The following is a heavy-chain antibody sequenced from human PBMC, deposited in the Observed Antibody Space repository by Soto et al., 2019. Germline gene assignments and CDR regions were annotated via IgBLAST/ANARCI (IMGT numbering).Heavy chain of an antibody. J-gene: IGHJ3*02. V-gene: IGHV3-11*06. Sequence: GWSLRLSCAASGFTFSDYYMSWIRQAPGKGLEWVSYISSSSSYTNYADSVKGRFTISRDNAKNSLYLQMNSLRAEDSAVYYCARSAGCGGDCYSGAFDIWGQGTMVTVSS. CDR1: GFTFSDYY. CDR2: ISSSSSYT. D-gene: IGHD2-21*02. CDR3: ARSAGCGGDCYSGAFDI.